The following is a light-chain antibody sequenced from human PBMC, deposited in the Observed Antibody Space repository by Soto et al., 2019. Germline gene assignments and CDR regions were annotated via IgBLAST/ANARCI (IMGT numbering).Light chain of an antibody. V-gene: IGKV3-15*01. CDR3: QQSNNWPRT. CDR1: QSVSAN. Sequence: EIVMTQSPATLSVSPGERATLSCRASQSVSANLAWYHQKPGQAPRLLIYGASTRATGVPARFSGSGSGTEFTLTISSLQSEDFAVYYCQQSNNWPRTFGQGTKVEIK. J-gene: IGKJ1*01. CDR2: GAS.